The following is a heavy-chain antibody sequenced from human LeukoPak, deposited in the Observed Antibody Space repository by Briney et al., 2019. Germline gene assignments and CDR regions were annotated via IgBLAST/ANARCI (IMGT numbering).Heavy chain of an antibody. V-gene: IGHV1-18*01. CDR2: ISAYNGNT. J-gene: IGHJ4*02. D-gene: IGHD1-26*01. Sequence: ASVKVSCKASGYTFTSYGISWVRQAPGQGLEWMGWISAYNGNTNYAQKLQGRVTMTTDTSTSTAYMELRSLRSDDTAVYYCARERREWELPRGVDYWGQGTLVTVSS. CDR1: GYTFTSYG. CDR3: ARERREWELPRGVDY.